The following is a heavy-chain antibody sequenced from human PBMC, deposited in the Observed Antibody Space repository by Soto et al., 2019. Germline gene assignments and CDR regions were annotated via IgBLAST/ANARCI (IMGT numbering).Heavy chain of an antibody. CDR1: GYTFTSYG. D-gene: IGHD2-8*01. CDR3: ARVENNGASFDY. CDR2: ISAYSANT. J-gene: IGHJ4*02. Sequence: QVQLVQSGAEVKKPGASVKVSCKASGYTFTSYGINWVRQAPGQGLEWMGWISAYSANTNYAQNLQGRGTMTPDTSTSTAYMELRSLRSDDTAVYYCARVENNGASFDYWGQGTLVTVSS. V-gene: IGHV1-18*01.